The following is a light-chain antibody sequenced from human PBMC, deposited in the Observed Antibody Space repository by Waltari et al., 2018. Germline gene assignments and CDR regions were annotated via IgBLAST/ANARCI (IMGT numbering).Light chain of an antibody. CDR2: AAS. J-gene: IGKJ5*01. CDR3: QQYYTTPSIT. V-gene: IGKV1-NL1*01. Sequence: DIQMTQSPSSLSASVGDRVTITCRASLGISNSLAWYQQKPGKAPKLLLYAASKLESGVPSRFSGSRSGTDYTLTFSSLQPEDFATYYCQQYYTTPSITFGQGTRVEIK. CDR1: LGISNS.